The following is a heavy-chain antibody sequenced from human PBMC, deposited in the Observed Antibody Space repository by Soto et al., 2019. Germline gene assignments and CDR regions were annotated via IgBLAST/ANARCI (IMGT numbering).Heavy chain of an antibody. V-gene: IGHV4-4*02. D-gene: IGHD3-22*01. CDR1: GGSISSSNC. J-gene: IGHJ4*02. Sequence: SETLSLTGAVSGGSISSSNCWSWVRQPPGKGLEWIGEIYHSVSTNYNPSLKSRVTISVDKSKNQFSLKLSSVTAADTAVYYCASADSSGYYFEYFDYLGQGTLLTVSS. CDR2: IYHSVST. CDR3: ASADSSGYYFEYFDY.